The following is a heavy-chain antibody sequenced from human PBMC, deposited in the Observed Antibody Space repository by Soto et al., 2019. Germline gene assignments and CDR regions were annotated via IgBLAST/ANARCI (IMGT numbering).Heavy chain of an antibody. D-gene: IGHD2-2*01. V-gene: IGHV3-74*01. Sequence: EVQLVESGGGLVQPGGSLRLSCAASGFTFSPYYMHWVRQVPGQGLVWVSYINSVGTTSYADSVRGRFTVSRDNAKNTLYLDMNSLTGEDTALYYCARGGCSSTSCLDVWGEGTTVTVSS. CDR1: GFTFSPYY. J-gene: IGHJ6*04. CDR3: ARGGCSSTSCLDV. CDR2: INSVGTT.